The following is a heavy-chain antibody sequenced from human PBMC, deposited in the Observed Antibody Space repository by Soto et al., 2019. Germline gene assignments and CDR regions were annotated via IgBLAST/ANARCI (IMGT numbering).Heavy chain of an antibody. V-gene: IGHV3-23*01. J-gene: IGHJ4*02. CDR3: AKAATVVSLYYFDY. CDR1: GFTFNNYG. D-gene: IGHD2-2*01. CDR2: ITDSVGCT. Sequence: EVQLLESGGGLVQPGGSLRLSCAASGFTFNNYGMSWVRQAPGKGLEWVSAITDSVGCTYYADSVKGRFTISRNNSKNTVYLQMNSVRAEDMAVYDCAKAATVVSLYYFDYWGQETLVTVSS.